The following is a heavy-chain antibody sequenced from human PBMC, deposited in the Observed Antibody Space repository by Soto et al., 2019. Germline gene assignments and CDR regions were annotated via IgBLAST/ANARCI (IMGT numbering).Heavy chain of an antibody. CDR3: ARDRESLSY. CDR1: GFTFSYYT. V-gene: IGHV3-21*01. J-gene: IGHJ4*02. CDR2: IISSDYI. Sequence: GGSVRLSCAASGFTFSYYTMNWVRQAPGKGLEWVSSIISSDYIYYADSVKGRFTISRDNAKNSVYLQMDSLRAEDTAVYYCARDRESLSYWGQGTLVTVSS.